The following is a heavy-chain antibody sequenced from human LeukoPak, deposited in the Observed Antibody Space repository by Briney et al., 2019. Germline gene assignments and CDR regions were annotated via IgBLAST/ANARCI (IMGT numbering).Heavy chain of an antibody. V-gene: IGHV3-11*05. J-gene: IGHJ2*01. CDR3: TREDNWYFDL. CDR2: VSTDSTYT. CDR1: GFTFSDYY. Sequence: PGGSLRLSCTASGFTFSDYYMTWIRQAPGKGLERLSYVSTDSTYTNYADSVKGRFTISRDNAKNSLYLQLKSLTAEDTAVYYCTREDNWYFDLWGRGTLVTVSS.